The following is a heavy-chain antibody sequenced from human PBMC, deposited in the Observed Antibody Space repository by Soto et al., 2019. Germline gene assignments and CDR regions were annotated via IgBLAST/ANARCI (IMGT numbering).Heavy chain of an antibody. CDR2: IWYDGSNK. V-gene: IGHV3-33*01. D-gene: IGHD3-9*01. CDR1: GFTFSSYG. CDR3: ARDRLRSHYDNLAGWESHYGMDV. J-gene: IGHJ6*02. Sequence: QVQLVESGGGVVQPGRSLRLSCAASGFTFSSYGMHWVRQAPGKGLEWVAVIWYDGSNKYYADSVKGRFTISSDNSKNTLYLQTNGLRAAETAVYYCARDRLRSHYDNLAGWESHYGMDVWGQGTTVTVSS.